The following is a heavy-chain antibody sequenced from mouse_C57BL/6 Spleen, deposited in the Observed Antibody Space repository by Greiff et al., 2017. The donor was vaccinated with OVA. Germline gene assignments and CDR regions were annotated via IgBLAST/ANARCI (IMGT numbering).Heavy chain of an antibody. CDR3: TRPLYGSSLWFAY. D-gene: IGHD1-1*01. V-gene: IGHV1-15*01. CDR1: GYTFTDYE. CDR2: IDPETGGT. Sequence: VQLQQSGAELVRPGASVTLSCKASGYTFTDYEMHWVKQRPVHGLEWIGAIDPETGGTAYNQKFKGKAILTADKSSSTAYMELRSLTSEDSAVYYCTRPLYGSSLWFAYWGQGTLVTVSA. J-gene: IGHJ3*01.